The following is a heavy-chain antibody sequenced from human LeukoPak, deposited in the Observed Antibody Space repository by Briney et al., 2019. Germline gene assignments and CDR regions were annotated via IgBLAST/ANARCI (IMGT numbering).Heavy chain of an antibody. J-gene: IGHJ4*02. D-gene: IGHD2-2*01. CDR3: ARNAGTH. CDR1: GGSISSYY. CDR2: IYYSGST. V-gene: IGHV4-59*01. Sequence: SETLSLTCTVSGGSISSYYWSWIRQPPGKGLEWIGYIYYSGSTNYNPSLKSRVTISVDTSKNQFSLKLTSATAADTAVYYCARNAGTHWGRETLVTVSS.